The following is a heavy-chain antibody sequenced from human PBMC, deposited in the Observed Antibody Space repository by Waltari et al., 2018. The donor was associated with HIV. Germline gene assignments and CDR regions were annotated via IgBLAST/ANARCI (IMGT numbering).Heavy chain of an antibody. CDR1: GGSFSGYY. J-gene: IGHJ6*02. D-gene: IGHD2-2*01. CDR2: INHSGST. V-gene: IGHV4-34*01. Sequence: QVQLQQWGAGLLKPSETLSLTCAVYGGSFSGYYWSWIRQPPGKGLEWIGEINHSGSTNYNPSLKSRVTISVDTSKNQFSLKLSSVTAADTAVYYCAGSYVGVPAAIGDYYYGMDVWGQGTTVTVSS. CDR3: AGSYVGVPAAIGDYYYGMDV.